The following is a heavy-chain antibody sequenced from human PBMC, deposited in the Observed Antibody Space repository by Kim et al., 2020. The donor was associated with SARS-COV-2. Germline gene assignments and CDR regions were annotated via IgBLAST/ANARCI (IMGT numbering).Heavy chain of an antibody. CDR3: ARDVTGSIDY. V-gene: IGHV3-33*01. D-gene: IGHD1-1*01. J-gene: IGHJ4*02. Sequence: NKYHDDAVKGRFTITRDNSKNTLYLQLNSLRAEDTAVYYCARDVTGSIDYWGQGTLVTVSS. CDR2: NK.